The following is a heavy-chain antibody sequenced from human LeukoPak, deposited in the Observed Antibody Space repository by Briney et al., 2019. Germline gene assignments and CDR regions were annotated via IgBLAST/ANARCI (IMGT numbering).Heavy chain of an antibody. J-gene: IGHJ4*02. CDR3: ARHDGSGTYDY. V-gene: IGHV5-10-1*01. CDR2: IDPSHFYT. D-gene: IGHD3-10*01. Sequence: HGESLKISCNGSGYIFTSYWISWVRQIPGKGLEWMGRIDPSHFYTNHSPSFQGHVTISADKSISTAYLQWSSLKASDTGMYSCARHDGSGTYDYWGQGTLVTVSS. CDR1: GYIFTSYW.